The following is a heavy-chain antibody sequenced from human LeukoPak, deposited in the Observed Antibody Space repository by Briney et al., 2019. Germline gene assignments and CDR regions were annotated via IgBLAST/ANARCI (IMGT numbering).Heavy chain of an antibody. Sequence: PSETLSLTCTVSGGSINNYYWSWIRKPPGKGLEGIGYIYYSGSTNYNPSLKNRVTISVDTSQNQFSLKLSSVTAADTALYYCARGYSSNWYWFDPWGQGTLVTVSS. V-gene: IGHV4-59*01. D-gene: IGHD6-13*01. J-gene: IGHJ5*02. CDR1: GGSINNYY. CDR2: IYYSGST. CDR3: ARGYSSNWYWFDP.